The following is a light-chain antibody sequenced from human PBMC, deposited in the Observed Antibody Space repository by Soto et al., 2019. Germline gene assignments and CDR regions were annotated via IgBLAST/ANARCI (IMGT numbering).Light chain of an antibody. CDR1: QSVSSSY. CDR3: QQHGSSPIT. CDR2: DAS. J-gene: IGKJ5*01. Sequence: EIVLTQSPATLSLSPGERATLSCGASQSVSSSYVAWYQHRPGLAPRLLIHDASSRATGIPDGFSGTKSGTDFTLTIRRLEPEDAAVYYCQQHGSSPITFGQGTRLEIK. V-gene: IGKV3D-20*01.